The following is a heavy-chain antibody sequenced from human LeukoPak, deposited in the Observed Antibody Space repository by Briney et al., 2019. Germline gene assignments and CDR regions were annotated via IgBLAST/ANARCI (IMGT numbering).Heavy chain of an antibody. Sequence: PSETLSLTCTVSGGSISSYYWSWIRQPPGKGLEWIGYIYYSGSTYYNPSLKSRVTISVDRSKNQFSLKLSSVTAADTAVYYCARVLYYDFWSGGFDPWGQGTLVTVSS. V-gene: IGHV4-59*12. CDR3: ARVLYYDFWSGGFDP. D-gene: IGHD3-3*01. J-gene: IGHJ5*02. CDR1: GGSISSYY. CDR2: IYYSGST.